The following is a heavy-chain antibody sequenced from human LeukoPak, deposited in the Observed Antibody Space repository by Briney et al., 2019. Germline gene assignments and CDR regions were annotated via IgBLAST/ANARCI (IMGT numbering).Heavy chain of an antibody. CDR2: FDPEDGET. CDR1: GYTLTELS. Sequence: GASVKVPCKVSGYTLTELSMHWVRQAPGKGLEWMGGFDPEDGETIYAQKFQGRVTMTEDTSTDTAYMELSSLRSEDTAVYYCATDKLRYFDWLPDYCGQGTLVTVSS. V-gene: IGHV1-24*01. J-gene: IGHJ4*02. CDR3: ATDKLRYFDWLPDY. D-gene: IGHD3-9*01.